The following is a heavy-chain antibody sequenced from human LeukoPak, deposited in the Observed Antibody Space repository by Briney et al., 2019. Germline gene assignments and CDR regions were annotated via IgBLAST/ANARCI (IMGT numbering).Heavy chain of an antibody. CDR1: GGSISSYY. CDR2: IYYSGST. CDR3: ARRGALPGDYYMDV. J-gene: IGHJ6*03. D-gene: IGHD7-27*01. Sequence: PSETLSLTCTVSGGSISSYYWSWIRQPPGKGLEWIGYIYYSGSTNYNASLESRVTISVDSSKNQFSLKLTSVTAADTAVYYCARRGALPGDYYMDVWGKGTTVTVSS. V-gene: IGHV4-59*01.